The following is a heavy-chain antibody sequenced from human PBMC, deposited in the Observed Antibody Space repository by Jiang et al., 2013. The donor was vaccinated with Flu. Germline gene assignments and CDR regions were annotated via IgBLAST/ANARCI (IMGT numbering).Heavy chain of an antibody. CDR3: AKLTDYFDSSGNFDY. J-gene: IGHJ4*02. V-gene: IGHV3-23*01. CDR1: GFTFVSYA. Sequence: VQLLESGGGLVQPGESLRLSCAASGFTFVSYAMNWVRQAPGKGLEWVSGIGGGSSSTFYADSVKGRFTVSRDNSKNTLYLQMSSLRAEDTALYYCAKLTDYFDSSGNFDYWARGPCSPSLQ. D-gene: IGHD3-22*01. CDR2: IGGGSSST.